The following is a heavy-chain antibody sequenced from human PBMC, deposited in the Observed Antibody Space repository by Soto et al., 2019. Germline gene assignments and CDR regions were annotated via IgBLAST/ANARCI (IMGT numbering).Heavy chain of an antibody. CDR1: GYTFTSYG. D-gene: IGHD3-3*01. CDR3: ARSEDFWRRGYNWFDP. V-gene: IGHV1-18*01. Sequence: QVQLVQSGAEVKKPGASVKVSCKASGYTFTSYGISWVRQAPGQGLEWMGWISAYNGNTNYAQKLQGRVTMTTETSTSTAYMELRSLRSDDTAVYYCARSEDFWRRGYNWFDPWGQGTLVTVSS. J-gene: IGHJ5*02. CDR2: ISAYNGNT.